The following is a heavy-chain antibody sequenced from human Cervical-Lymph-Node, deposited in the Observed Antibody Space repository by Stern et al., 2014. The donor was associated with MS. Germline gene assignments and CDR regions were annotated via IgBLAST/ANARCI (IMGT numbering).Heavy chain of an antibody. D-gene: IGHD3-22*01. V-gene: IGHV5-51*01. CDR3: GREVAMTAGLLGF. J-gene: IGHJ4*02. CDR1: GYSFSSYW. CDR2: IFPSDSET. Sequence: VQLVQSGAEVKKPGESLKIACQGSGYSFSSYWIAWVRQMPGKGLEWMGMIFPSDSETSYSPSVEGQVTISVDKSASTAYLHWSSLKASDTARYYCGREVAMTAGLLGFWGQGTQVIVS.